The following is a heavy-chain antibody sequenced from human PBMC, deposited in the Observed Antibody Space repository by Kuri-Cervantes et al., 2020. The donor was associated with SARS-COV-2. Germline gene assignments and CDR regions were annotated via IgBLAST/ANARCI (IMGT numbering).Heavy chain of an antibody. J-gene: IGHJ3*02. CDR3: ARIPRPHVDRRPDDAFDI. D-gene: IGHD5-12*01. CDR1: GGSISSGSYY. Sequence: SETLSLTCTVSGGSISSGSYYWSWIRQPPGKGLEWIGYIYYSGSTYYNPSLKSRVTISVDTSKNQFSLKPSSVTAADTAVYYCARIPRPHVDRRPDDAFDIWGQGTMVTVSS. V-gene: IGHV4-30-4*08. CDR2: IYYSGST.